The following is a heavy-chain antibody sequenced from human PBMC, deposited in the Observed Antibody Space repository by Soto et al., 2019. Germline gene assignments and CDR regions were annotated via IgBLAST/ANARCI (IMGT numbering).Heavy chain of an antibody. D-gene: IGHD5-18*01. CDR3: AKTGAGSSYGNYFDS. J-gene: IGHJ4*02. Sequence: GGSLLLSSSASTFPFSRYGMSCVPQAPGEGLEWVSGITGSGGSTYYADSVKGRFTISRDNSKNTLYLQMYSLRAEDTDVYYCAKTGAGSSYGNYFDSWGQGNLVTGSS. CDR1: TFPFSRYG. V-gene: IGHV3-23*01. CDR2: ITGSGGST.